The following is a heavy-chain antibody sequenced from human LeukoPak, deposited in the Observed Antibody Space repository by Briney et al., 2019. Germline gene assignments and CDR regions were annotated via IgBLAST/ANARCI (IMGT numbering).Heavy chain of an antibody. CDR1: GGSISSYY. CDR3: ARGPTWIQLWPMSYFDY. V-gene: IGHV4-59*08. J-gene: IGHJ4*02. D-gene: IGHD5-18*01. CDR2: IYYSGTT. Sequence: PSETLSLTCTVSGGSISSYYWSWIRQPPGKGLEWIGYIYYSGTTNYNPSLKSRVTISVDTSKNQFSLKLSSVTAADTAVYYCARGPTWIQLWPMSYFDYWGQGTLVTVSS.